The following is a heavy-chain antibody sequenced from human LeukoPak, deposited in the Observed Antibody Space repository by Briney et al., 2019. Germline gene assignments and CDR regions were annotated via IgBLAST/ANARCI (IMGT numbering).Heavy chain of an antibody. CDR1: GGSISSSSFY. J-gene: IGHJ3*02. CDR3: ARRVAFDI. V-gene: IGHV4-61*02. CDR2: IYTSGGT. Sequence: SETLSLTCTVSGGSISSSSFYWSWIRQPAGKGLEWIGRIYTSGGTSYNPSLKSRVTISVDTSKNQFSLKLTSVTAADTAVYYCARRVAFDIWGQGTMVTVSS.